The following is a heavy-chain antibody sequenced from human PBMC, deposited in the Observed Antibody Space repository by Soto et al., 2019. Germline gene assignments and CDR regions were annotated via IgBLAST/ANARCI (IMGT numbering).Heavy chain of an antibody. Sequence: QVQLQESGPGLVKPSQTLSLTCTVSGGPIINGDSYLNWIRQHPEKGLEWMGDINYRGTTNYNPALNSRIIISIDTSKNQFSLRLTYVTAPDTSVYYCARDAPGAAPYWGQGTLVTVSS. CDR1: GGPIINGDSY. CDR2: INYRGTT. J-gene: IGHJ4*02. CDR3: ARDAPGAAPY. V-gene: IGHV4-31*03. D-gene: IGHD6-13*01.